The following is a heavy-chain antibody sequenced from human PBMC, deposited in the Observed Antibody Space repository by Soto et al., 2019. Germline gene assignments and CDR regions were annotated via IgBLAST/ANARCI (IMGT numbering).Heavy chain of an antibody. CDR3: ARGPGYSFSGYFDY. V-gene: IGHV3-53*01. CDR2: IYSGGST. CDR1: GFTVSSNY. D-gene: IGHD5-18*01. J-gene: IGHJ4*02. Sequence: PGGSLRLSCAAPGFTVSSNYMSWVRQAPGKGLEWVSVIYSGGSTYYADSVKGRFTISRDNSKNTLYLQMNSLRAEDTAVYYCARGPGYSFSGYFDYWGQGTLVTVSS.